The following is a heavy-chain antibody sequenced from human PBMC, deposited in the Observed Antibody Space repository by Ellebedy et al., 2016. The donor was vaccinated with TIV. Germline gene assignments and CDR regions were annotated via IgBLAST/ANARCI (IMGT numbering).Heavy chain of an antibody. CDR3: AREVTASGWVDP. V-gene: IGHV4-59*02. CDR1: LAFVNNYS. D-gene: IGHD2-21*02. Sequence: SETLSLTCTVSLAFVNNYSWTWIRQPPGKGLEWIGHLFFNGSTTYNPSLKTRVTISVDTSNNKFSLKMKSVTAGDSAIYYCAREVTASGWVDPWGQGTLVIVSS. J-gene: IGHJ5*02. CDR2: LFFNGST.